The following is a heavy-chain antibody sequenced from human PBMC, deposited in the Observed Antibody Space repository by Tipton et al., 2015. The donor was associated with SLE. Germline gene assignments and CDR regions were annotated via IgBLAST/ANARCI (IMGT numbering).Heavy chain of an antibody. CDR3: ARVPPAGRAFDI. CDR1: GFTFSNAW. V-gene: IGHV4-59*01. CDR2: IYYSGST. J-gene: IGHJ3*02. Sequence: LRLSCAASGFTFSNAWMSWIRQPPGKGLEWIGYIYYSGSTNYNPSLKSRVTISADTSKNQFSLKLSSVTAADTAVYYCARVPPAGRAFDIWGQGTMVTVSS.